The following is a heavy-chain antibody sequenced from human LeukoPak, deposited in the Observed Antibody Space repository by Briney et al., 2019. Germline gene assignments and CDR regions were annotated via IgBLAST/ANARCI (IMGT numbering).Heavy chain of an antibody. V-gene: IGHV3-74*01. Sequence: GGSLRLSCGASGFTFTTHWIHWVRQAPGTGLVWVSRIKPDGSDTNYADSVKGRFTISRDNAKNTVYLQMNSLRAEDTAVYYCARGKYGGYFIDYWGQGTLVTVSS. CDR2: IKPDGSDT. J-gene: IGHJ4*02. CDR1: GFTFTTHW. D-gene: IGHD5-12*01. CDR3: ARGKYGGYFIDY.